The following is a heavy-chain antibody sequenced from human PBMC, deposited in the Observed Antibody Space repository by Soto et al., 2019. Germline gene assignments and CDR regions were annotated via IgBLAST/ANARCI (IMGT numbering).Heavy chain of an antibody. J-gene: IGHJ6*02. CDR3: ARVVSSSWYEYYYGMDV. CDR2: IYYSGST. Sequence: SETLSLTCTVSGGSLSSGDYYWSWIRQPPGKGLEWIGYIYYSGSTYYNPSLKSRVTISVDTSKNQFSLKLSSVTAADTAVYYCARVVSSSWYEYYYGMDVWGQGTTVTVSS. V-gene: IGHV4-30-4*01. CDR1: GGSLSSGDYY. D-gene: IGHD6-13*01.